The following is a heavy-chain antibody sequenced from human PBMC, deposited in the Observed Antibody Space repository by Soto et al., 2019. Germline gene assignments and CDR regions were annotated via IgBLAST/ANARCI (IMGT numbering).Heavy chain of an antibody. Sequence: QVQLVQSGAEVKKPGSSVKVSCKASGGTFSSYTISWVRQAPGQGLEWMGRILPILGIANYAQKFQGRVTITADKSTSTAYMELSSPSSEDTSVQYGEGGGGSQSDYWGRGSLVAVSS. D-gene: IGHD1-26*01. CDR1: GGTFSSYT. CDR3: EGGGGSQSDY. J-gene: IGHJ4*02. CDR2: ILPILGIA. V-gene: IGHV1-69*02.